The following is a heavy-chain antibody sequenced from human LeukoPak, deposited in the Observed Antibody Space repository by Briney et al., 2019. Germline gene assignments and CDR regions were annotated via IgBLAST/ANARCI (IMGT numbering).Heavy chain of an antibody. CDR1: VFTFNSYD. V-gene: IGHV3-13*01. J-gene: IGHJ4*02. Sequence: GGSLRLSCAASVFTFNSYDMHWVRRPTGQGLDGVSAICISGETYYADSVKGRFIISRESAKNSLYLQMNSLRAGDTAVYYCAKGRDGYNYIDYWGQGTLVTVSS. CDR2: ICISGET. D-gene: IGHD5-24*01. CDR3: AKGRDGYNYIDY.